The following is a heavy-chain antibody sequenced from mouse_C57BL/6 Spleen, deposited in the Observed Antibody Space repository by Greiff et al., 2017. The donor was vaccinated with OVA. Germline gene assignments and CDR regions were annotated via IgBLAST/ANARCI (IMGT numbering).Heavy chain of an antibody. Sequence: QVQLQQSGPELVKPGASVKISCKASGYAFSSSWMNWVKQRPGKGLEWIGRIYPGDGDTNYNGKCKGKATLTADKSSSTAYMQLSSLTSEDSAVYFCAREVIHFDYWGQGTTLTVSS. CDR1: GYAFSSSW. V-gene: IGHV1-82*01. CDR2: IYPGDGDT. CDR3: AREVIHFDY. J-gene: IGHJ2*01. D-gene: IGHD2-1*01.